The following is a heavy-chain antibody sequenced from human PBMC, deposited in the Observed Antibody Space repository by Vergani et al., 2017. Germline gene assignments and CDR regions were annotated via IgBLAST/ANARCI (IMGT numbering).Heavy chain of an antibody. CDR3: ASQPFPYGMDV. CDR1: VGPFSSGGYY. J-gene: IGHJ6*02. CDR2: IFFSGRT. Sequence: QLQWQESGPGLVKPSQTLSPTCTFSVGPFSSGGYYWGWTGKHPGKGLEWIGYIFFSGRTYYNPPLKSRSTISVDTSKNQFSLKLSSVTAADTAVYYCASQPFPYGMDVWGQGTTVTVSS. V-gene: IGHV4-31*03.